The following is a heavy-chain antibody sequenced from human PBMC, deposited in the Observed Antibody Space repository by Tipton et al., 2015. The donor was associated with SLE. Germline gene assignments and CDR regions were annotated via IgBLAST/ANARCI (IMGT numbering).Heavy chain of an antibody. V-gene: IGHV3-74*01. CDR3: ARGGMTKPFDY. J-gene: IGHJ4*02. CDR2: TNGDGSVT. D-gene: IGHD3-16*01. CDR1: GFTFSNYW. Sequence: SLRLSCATSGFTFSNYWMYWVRQGPGNGLVWVSRTNGDGSVTDYADSLKGRFTISRDNAKNSLYLQMNSLRAEDTAVYYCARGGMTKPFDYWGRGTLVTVSS.